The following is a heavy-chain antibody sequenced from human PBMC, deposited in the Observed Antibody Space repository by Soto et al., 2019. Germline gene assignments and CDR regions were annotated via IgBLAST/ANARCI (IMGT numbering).Heavy chain of an antibody. CDR2: VYYTGTT. Sequence: PSETLSLTCTVSGASLSSGSYYWSWIRQPPGKRLEWIAYVYYTGTTKYNPSLESRVTMSVDMSKNQVSLKLKSVTAADTAVYYCARAASPYFDLLSPFDPWGQGTRVTVYS. V-gene: IGHV4-61*01. J-gene: IGHJ5*02. CDR3: ARAASPYFDLLSPFDP. D-gene: IGHD3-9*01. CDR1: GASLSSGSYY.